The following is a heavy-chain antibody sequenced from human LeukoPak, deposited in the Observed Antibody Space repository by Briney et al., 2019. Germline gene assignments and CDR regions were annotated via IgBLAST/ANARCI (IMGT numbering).Heavy chain of an antibody. D-gene: IGHD3-10*01. J-gene: IGHJ5*02. CDR1: GYTFTSYG. Sequence: GASVKVSCKASGYTFTSYGISRVRQAPGQGLEWMGWISAYNGNTNYAQKLQGRVTMTTDTSTSTAYMELRSLRSDDTAVYYCARVEYYGSGSYYVTGVRNWFDPWGQGTLVTVSS. V-gene: IGHV1-18*01. CDR3: ARVEYYGSGSYYVTGVRNWFDP. CDR2: ISAYNGNT.